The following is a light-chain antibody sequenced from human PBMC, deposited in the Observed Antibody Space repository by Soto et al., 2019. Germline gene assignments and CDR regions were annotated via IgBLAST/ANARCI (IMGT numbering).Light chain of an antibody. V-gene: IGLV2-8*01. J-gene: IGLJ2*01. Sequence: QSALAQPPSASGSPGQSVTISCTGTSSDVGAYNYVSWYQQHPGKAPKLIIYDVSQRPSGVPDRFSGSKSGNTASLTVSGLQAEDAAFYYCNSFAGSAHVVFGGGTKLTVL. CDR3: NSFAGSAHVV. CDR1: SSDVGAYNY. CDR2: DVS.